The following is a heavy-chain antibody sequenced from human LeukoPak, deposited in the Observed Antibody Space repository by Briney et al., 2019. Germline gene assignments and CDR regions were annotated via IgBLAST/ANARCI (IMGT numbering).Heavy chain of an antibody. Sequence: PGGSLRLSCAASGFTFSSYSMNWVRQAPGKGLEWVSSISSSSSYIYYADSVKGRFTISRGNAKNSLYLQMNSLRAEDTAVYYCARDRVTAMVRGGVWFDPWGQGTLVTVSS. CDR3: ARDRVTAMVRGGVWFDP. V-gene: IGHV3-21*01. CDR1: GFTFSSYS. CDR2: ISSSSSYI. D-gene: IGHD5-18*01. J-gene: IGHJ5*02.